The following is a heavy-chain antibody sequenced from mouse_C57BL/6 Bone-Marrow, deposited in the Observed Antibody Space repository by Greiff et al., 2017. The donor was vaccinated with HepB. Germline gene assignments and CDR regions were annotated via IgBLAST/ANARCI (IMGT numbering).Heavy chain of an antibody. CDR3: ARGEDYYGSSYVDY. CDR2: IDPSDSYT. CDR1: GYTFTSYW. J-gene: IGHJ2*01. D-gene: IGHD1-1*01. V-gene: IGHV1-59*01. Sequence: QVQLQQPGAELVRPGPSVKLSCKASGYTFTSYWMHWVKQRPGQGLEWIGVIDPSDSYTNYNQKFKGKATLTVDTSSSTAYMQLSSLTSEDSAVYYCARGEDYYGSSYVDYWGQGTTLTVSS.